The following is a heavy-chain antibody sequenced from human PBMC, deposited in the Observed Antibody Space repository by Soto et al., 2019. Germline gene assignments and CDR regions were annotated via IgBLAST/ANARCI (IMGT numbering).Heavy chain of an antibody. CDR1: GGSISSYY. J-gene: IGHJ6*03. CDR2: IYYSGST. CDR3: ARHPSGRYCSGGSCYKNYYYYYMDV. Sequence: PSETLSLTCTVSGGSISSYYWSWIRQPPGKGLEWIGYIYYSGSTNYNPSLKSRVTISVDTSKNQFSLKLSSVTAADTAVYYCARHPSGRYCSGGSCYKNYYYYYMDVWGKGTTVTVSS. D-gene: IGHD2-15*01. V-gene: IGHV4-59*08.